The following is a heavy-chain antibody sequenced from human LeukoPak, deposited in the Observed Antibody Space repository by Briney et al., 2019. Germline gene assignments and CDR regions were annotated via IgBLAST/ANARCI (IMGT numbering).Heavy chain of an antibody. Sequence: PGGSLRLSCAASGFTFSDHFMDWVRQAPGKGLEWVGRIRKKPNSYTTEYAASVKGRFTFSRDDSKNSLYLQTNSLEAEDTGVYYCARVSAITGATDALDFWGQGTMVTVSS. D-gene: IGHD1-20*01. CDR1: GFTFSDHF. CDR2: IRKKPNSYTT. J-gene: IGHJ3*01. V-gene: IGHV3-72*01. CDR3: ARVSAITGATDALDF.